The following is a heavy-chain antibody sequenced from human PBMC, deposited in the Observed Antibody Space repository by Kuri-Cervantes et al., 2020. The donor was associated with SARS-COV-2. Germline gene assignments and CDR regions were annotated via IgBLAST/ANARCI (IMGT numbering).Heavy chain of an antibody. J-gene: IGHJ5*02. CDR3: AREVYCNGGSCYGDNWFDP. CDR1: GDSVSNNIGA. CDR2: TYYRSKWYN. Sequence: LRLSCAISGDSVSNNIGAWNWIRQSPERGLEWLGRTYYRSKWYNDYATSVQSRICINPDTSKNQFSLHLKSVTPEDTAVYYCAREVYCNGGSCYGDNWFDPWGQGTLVTVSS. D-gene: IGHD2-15*01. V-gene: IGHV6-1*01.